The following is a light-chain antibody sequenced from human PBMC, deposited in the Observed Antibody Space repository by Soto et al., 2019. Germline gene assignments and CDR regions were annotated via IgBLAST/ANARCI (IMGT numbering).Light chain of an antibody. CDR3: QQYNHWPPLT. CDR1: QSVGRN. CDR2: GAS. V-gene: IGKV3-15*01. Sequence: EIVMTQSPATLSVSPGERATLSCRASQSVGRNLAWYQQKPGQAPRLLIYGASTRATGIPDRFSGSGSGTEFTLTISSLQSEDFAIYSCQQYNHWPPLTFGGGTKVEIK. J-gene: IGKJ4*01.